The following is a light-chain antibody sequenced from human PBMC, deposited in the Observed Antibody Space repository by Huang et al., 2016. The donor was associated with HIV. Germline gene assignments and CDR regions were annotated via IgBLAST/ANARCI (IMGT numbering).Light chain of an antibody. Sequence: DIQMTQSPSSLSASVGDRVTITCRASQGISNSLAWYQQKPGKAPKLLLYAASRLKSGVPSRDSGSGSGTDYTLTISSLQPEDFATYYCQQYYSTPPITFGQGTRLEIK. J-gene: IGKJ5*01. V-gene: IGKV1-NL1*01. CDR1: QGISNS. CDR3: QQYYSTPPIT. CDR2: AAS.